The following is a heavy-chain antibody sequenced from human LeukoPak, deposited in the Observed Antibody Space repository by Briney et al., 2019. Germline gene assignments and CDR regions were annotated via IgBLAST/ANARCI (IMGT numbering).Heavy chain of an antibody. CDR1: GFTFNSYV. Sequence: GGSLRLPCAASGFTFNSYVMNWVRQAPGKGLEWVSSISSRSSSISYAGAARGRFTISRGSANLYLHMSSLRVDDTGVYYCARERGWTHYFDYWGQGTLVTVSS. CDR3: ARERGWTHYFDY. J-gene: IGHJ4*02. D-gene: IGHD5-18*01. CDR2: ISSRSSSI. V-gene: IGHV3-21*01.